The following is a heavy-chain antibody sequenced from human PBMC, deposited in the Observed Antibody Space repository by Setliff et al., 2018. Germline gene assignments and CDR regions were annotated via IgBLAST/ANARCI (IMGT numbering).Heavy chain of an antibody. D-gene: IGHD5-18*01. CDR2: INTQTGYP. J-gene: IGHJ4*02. CDR1: GYTLNNYA. V-gene: IGHV7-4-1*02. Sequence: ASVKVSCKASGYTLNNYAMNWVRQAPGQGFEWMGWINTQTGYPTYAQDFTGRLVFSLDTSVNTAYVEISSLKPEDTAVYYCASGHRYGYLLEYWGQGTLVTVSS. CDR3: ASGHRYGYLLEY.